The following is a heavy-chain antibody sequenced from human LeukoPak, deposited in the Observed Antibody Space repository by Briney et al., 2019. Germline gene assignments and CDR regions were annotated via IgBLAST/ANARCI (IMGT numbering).Heavy chain of an antibody. J-gene: IGHJ6*03. Sequence: PGGALRLSCAASGFTFDDYAIHWVRQAPGKGLEWVSGISWNSGSIGYADSVKGRFTISRDNSKNTLYLQMNTLRVEDTALYYCAKSRNFYYYFMEVSGRGTKVTISS. CDR1: GFTFDDYA. V-gene: IGHV3-9*01. CDR3: AKSRNFYYYFMEV. CDR2: ISWNSGSI.